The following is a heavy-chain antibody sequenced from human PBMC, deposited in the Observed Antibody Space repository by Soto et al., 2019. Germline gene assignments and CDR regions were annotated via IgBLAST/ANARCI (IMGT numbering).Heavy chain of an antibody. Sequence: QVQLQEAGPGLVKPSEAVFPTLPVPGWLLTDHYLNWVPQSPGKGLHWIGYVYYSGGTNYNPSLKSRVTMSVDTSKNQFSLNLRSVTAADTAVYYCARGNDWKSSTFDIWGQGTMVSVSS. CDR1: WLLTDHY. J-gene: IGHJ3*02. D-gene: IGHD2-21*01. CDR2: VYYSGGT. CDR3: ARGNDWKSSTFDI. V-gene: IGHV4-59*11.